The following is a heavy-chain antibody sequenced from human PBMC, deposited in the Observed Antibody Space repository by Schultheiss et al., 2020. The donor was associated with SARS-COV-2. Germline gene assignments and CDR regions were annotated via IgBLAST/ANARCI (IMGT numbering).Heavy chain of an antibody. J-gene: IGHJ4*02. Sequence: GGSLRLSCAASGFTFSSYDMHWVRQATGKGLEWVSAIGTAGDTYYPGSVKGRFTISRENAKNSLYLQMNSLRAGDTAVYYCARDSTAMAIFDYWGQGTLVTV. CDR2: IGTAGDT. CDR1: GFTFSSYD. CDR3: ARDSTAMAIFDY. V-gene: IGHV3-13*01. D-gene: IGHD5-18*01.